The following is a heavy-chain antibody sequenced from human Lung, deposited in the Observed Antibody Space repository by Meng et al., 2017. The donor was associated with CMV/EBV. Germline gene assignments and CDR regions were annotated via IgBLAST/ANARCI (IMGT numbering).Heavy chain of an antibody. Sequence: GGSLRLXXAASGFTFDDYGMSWVRQAPGKGLEWVPGINWNGGSTGYADSVKGRFTISRDNAKNSLYLQMNSLRAEDTALYYCARDRDPAGDAFDIWGQGTMVTVSS. CDR3: ARDRDPAGDAFDI. D-gene: IGHD2-2*01. CDR1: GFTFDDYG. CDR2: INWNGGST. J-gene: IGHJ3*02. V-gene: IGHV3-20*03.